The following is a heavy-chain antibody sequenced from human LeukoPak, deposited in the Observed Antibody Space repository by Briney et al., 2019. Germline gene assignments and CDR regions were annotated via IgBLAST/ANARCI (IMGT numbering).Heavy chain of an antibody. CDR1: GGTFSSYA. J-gene: IGHJ4*02. CDR2: IIPILGIA. D-gene: IGHD3-3*01. CDR3: AINPPAYYDFWSGYEGDY. Sequence: SVKVSCKASGGTFSSYAISWVRQAPGQGLEWMGRIIPILGIANYAQKFQGRVTITADKSTSTAYMELSSLRSEDTVVYYCAINPPAYYDFWSGYEGDYWGQGTLVTVSS. V-gene: IGHV1-69*04.